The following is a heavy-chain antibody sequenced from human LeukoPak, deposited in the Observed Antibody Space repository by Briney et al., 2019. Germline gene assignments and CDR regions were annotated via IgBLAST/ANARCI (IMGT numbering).Heavy chain of an antibody. J-gene: IGHJ5*02. CDR2: IQNDGST. D-gene: IGHD6-13*01. V-gene: IGHV4-59*01. CDR3: ARGNTDSWSNWFDP. CDR1: GGAISRYY. Sequence: PSETLSLTCTVSGGAISRYYWSWIRQPPGKGLEWIGYIQNDGSTNYNPSLKSRVTISADTSKNQFSLKLASVTAADTAVYYCARGNTDSWSNWFDPWGQGTLVTVSS.